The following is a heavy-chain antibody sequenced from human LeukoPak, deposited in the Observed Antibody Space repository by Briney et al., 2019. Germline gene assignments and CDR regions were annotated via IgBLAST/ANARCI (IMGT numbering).Heavy chain of an antibody. CDR2: ISGSGSGGST. Sequence: GGSLRLSCAASGFTFSSSAMSWVRQAPGKGLEWVSSISGSGSGGSTYYADSVKGRFTISRDNSKNTLYLQMNSLIAEDTAVYYCAKDRVVAAGDDVFDIWGQGTMVIVSS. CDR1: GFTFSSSA. V-gene: IGHV3-23*01. CDR3: AKDRVVAAGDDVFDI. D-gene: IGHD2-2*01. J-gene: IGHJ3*02.